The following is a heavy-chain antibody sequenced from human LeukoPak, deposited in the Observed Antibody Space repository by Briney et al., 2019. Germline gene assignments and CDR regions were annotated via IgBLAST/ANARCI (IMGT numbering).Heavy chain of an antibody. CDR2: IGSKTGNI. CDR1: GFIFSSYS. CDR3: AREREPLDYGDSTNLDY. D-gene: IGHD4/OR15-4a*01. V-gene: IGHV3-21*01. Sequence: GGSLRLSCTASGFIFSSYSMNWGRQAPGKGLEWVSFIGSKTGNIYYGDSVKGRFTISRDDAKNSIYLQMNSLRVEDTAVYYCAREREPLDYGDSTNLDYWGQGTLVTVSS. J-gene: IGHJ4*02.